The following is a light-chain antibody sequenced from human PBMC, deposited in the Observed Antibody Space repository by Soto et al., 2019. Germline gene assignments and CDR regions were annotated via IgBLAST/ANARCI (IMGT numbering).Light chain of an antibody. CDR1: QSVLYSSNNKTY. CDR2: WAS. V-gene: IGKV4-1*01. CDR3: QQYSSTPQT. J-gene: IGKJ1*01. Sequence: VMAEIPGSQAGCVGEGGRIRWTSSQSVLYSSNNKTYLAWYQQKPGQPPKLLIYWASTRESGVPHRFTDSGSVTALTLTITSLPAEDVPVYSCQQYSSTPQTFRQGTKVDIK.